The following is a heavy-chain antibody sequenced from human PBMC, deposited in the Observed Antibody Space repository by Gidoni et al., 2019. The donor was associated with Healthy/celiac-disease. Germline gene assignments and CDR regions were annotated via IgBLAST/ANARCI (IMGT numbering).Heavy chain of an antibody. CDR3: AKDPNRWGFNWYFDL. Sequence: VQPGGSLRLSCAASGFTFSSYAMSWVRQAPGKGLEWVSAISGSGGRTYYADSVKGRFTISRDNSKNTLYLQMNSLRAEDTAVYYCAKDPNRWGFNWYFDLWGRGTLVTVSS. V-gene: IGHV3-23*01. J-gene: IGHJ2*01. CDR2: ISGSGGRT. D-gene: IGHD7-27*01. CDR1: GFTFSSYA.